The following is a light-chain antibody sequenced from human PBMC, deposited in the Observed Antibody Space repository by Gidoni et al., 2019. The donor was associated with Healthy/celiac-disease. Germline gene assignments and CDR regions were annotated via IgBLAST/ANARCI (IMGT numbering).Light chain of an antibody. J-gene: IGKJ1*01. V-gene: IGKV2-28*01. Sequence: DIVMTQSPLSLPVTPGEPASISCRSSQSLLHSNGYNYLDWYLQKPGQSPQLLIDLGSNRASRVPDRFSGSGSGTDFTLKISRVEAEDVGVYYCMQALQTPWTFXQXTKVEIK. CDR1: QSLLHSNGYNY. CDR3: MQALQTPWT. CDR2: LGS.